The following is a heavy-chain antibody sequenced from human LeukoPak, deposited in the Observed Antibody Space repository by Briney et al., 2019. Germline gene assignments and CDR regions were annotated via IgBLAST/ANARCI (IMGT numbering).Heavy chain of an antibody. V-gene: IGHV4-59*08. CDR2: ISDSGSP. J-gene: IGHJ5*02. CDR3: ARVNYRSGSHSSWFDP. Sequence: SETLSLTCTVSGGSISGYYWSWIREPPGKGLEWIGYISDSGSPNYNPPLKSRVTISVDTSKNQFSLKLPSVTAADTAVYYCARVNYRSGSHSSWFDPWGQGTLVTVSS. CDR1: GGSISGYY. D-gene: IGHD3-10*01.